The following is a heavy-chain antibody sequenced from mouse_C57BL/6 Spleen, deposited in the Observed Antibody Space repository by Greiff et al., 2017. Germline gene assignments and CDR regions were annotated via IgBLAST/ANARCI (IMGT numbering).Heavy chain of an antibody. CDR2: INPNNGGT. CDR1: GYTFTDYY. CDR3: ARSNWGPHWNFDV. Sequence: VQLQQSGPELVQPGASVKISCTASGYTFTDYYMNWVQQSHGKSLEWIGDINPNNGGTSSNQKFTGKATLTVDKSSSTAYMELRSRTSEDSAVYYCARSNWGPHWNFDVWGTGTTVTVSS. J-gene: IGHJ1*03. D-gene: IGHD4-1*01. V-gene: IGHV1-26*01.